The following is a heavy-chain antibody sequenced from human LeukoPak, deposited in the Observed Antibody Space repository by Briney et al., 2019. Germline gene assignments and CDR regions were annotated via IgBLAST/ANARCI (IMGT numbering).Heavy chain of an antibody. CDR1: GGSISSSYYY. CDR2: IYYSGST. Sequence: PSETLSLTCIVSGGSISSSYYYWGWIRQPPGKGLEWIGYIYYSGSTNYNPSLKSRVTISVDTSKNQFSLKLSSVTAADTAVYYCARVLAAAGTPPYYYYGMDVWGQGTTVTVSS. CDR3: ARVLAAAGTPPYYYYGMDV. V-gene: IGHV4-61*05. D-gene: IGHD6-13*01. J-gene: IGHJ6*02.